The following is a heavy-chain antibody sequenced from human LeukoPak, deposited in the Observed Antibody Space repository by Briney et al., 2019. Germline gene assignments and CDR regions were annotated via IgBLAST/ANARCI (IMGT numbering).Heavy chain of an antibody. Sequence: GESLKISCKGSGYSFTSYWIGWVRQMPGKGLEWMGIIYPGDSDTRYSPSFQGQVTISADKSISTAYLQWSSLKASDTAMYYCARTRYCTNGVCLYYGMDVWGQGTTVIVSS. J-gene: IGHJ6*02. V-gene: IGHV5-51*01. CDR2: IYPGDSDT. D-gene: IGHD2-8*01. CDR1: GYSFTSYW. CDR3: ARTRYCTNGVCLYYGMDV.